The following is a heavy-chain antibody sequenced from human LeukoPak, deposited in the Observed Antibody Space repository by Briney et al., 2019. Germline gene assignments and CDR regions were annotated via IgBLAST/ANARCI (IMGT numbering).Heavy chain of an antibody. D-gene: IGHD3-10*01. Sequence: ASVKVSCKASGYTFTSYGISWVRQAPGQGLEWIGWISAYNGNTNYAQKLQGRVTMTTDTSTSTAYMELRSLRSDDTAVYYCARDRVLLWFGEFSFGDWFDPWGQGTLVTVSS. V-gene: IGHV1-18*01. CDR3: ARDRVLLWFGEFSFGDWFDP. CDR2: ISAYNGNT. CDR1: GYTFTSYG. J-gene: IGHJ5*02.